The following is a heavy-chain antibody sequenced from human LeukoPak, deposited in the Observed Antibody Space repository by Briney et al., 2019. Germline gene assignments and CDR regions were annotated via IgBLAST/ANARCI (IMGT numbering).Heavy chain of an antibody. CDR1: GGSFSGYY. CDR2: INHSGST. D-gene: IGHD4-17*01. Sequence: SETLSLTCAVCGGSFSGYYWSWIRQPPGKGLEWIGEINHSGSTNYNPSLKSRVTISVDTSKNQFSLKLSSVTAADTAVYYCCETRSDDYGDYVGAFDIWGQGTMVTVSS. J-gene: IGHJ3*02. V-gene: IGHV4-34*01. CDR3: CETRSDDYGDYVGAFDI.